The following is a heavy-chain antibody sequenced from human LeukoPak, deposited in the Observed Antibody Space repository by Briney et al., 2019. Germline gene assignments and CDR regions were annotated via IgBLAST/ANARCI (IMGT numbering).Heavy chain of an antibody. J-gene: IGHJ4*02. CDR3: AKGITMVRGVLDY. CDR2: ISGSGVNT. CDR1: GFTFSYYD. Sequence: GGSLRLSCAASGFTFSYYDMSWVRQAPGKGLEWVSVISGSGVNTYYADSVKGRFTISRGNSKNTLYLQMNSLRAEDTAVYYCAKGITMVRGVLDYWGQGTLVTVSS. D-gene: IGHD3-10*01. V-gene: IGHV3-23*01.